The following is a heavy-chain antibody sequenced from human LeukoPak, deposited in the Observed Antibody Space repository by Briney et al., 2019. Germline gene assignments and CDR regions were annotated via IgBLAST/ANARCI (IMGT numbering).Heavy chain of an antibody. V-gene: IGHV4-59*08. CDR3: ARVRIRGHKNGIVVVPAAIQD. D-gene: IGHD2-2*02. J-gene: IGHJ4*02. Sequence: SETLSLTCTVSGGSISNNYWSWIRQPPGKGLEWIGFIHYTGSTSYNPSLKSRVTISVDASKNQFSLKLSSVTAADTAVYYCARVRIRGHKNGIVVVPAAIQDWGQGTLVTVSS. CDR2: IHYTGST. CDR1: GGSISNNY.